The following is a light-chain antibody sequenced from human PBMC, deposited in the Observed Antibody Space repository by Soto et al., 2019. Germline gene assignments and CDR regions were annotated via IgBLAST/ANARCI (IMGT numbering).Light chain of an antibody. CDR1: QSVSSTY. V-gene: IGKV3-20*01. Sequence: EIVLTQSPGTLSLSPGERATLSCRASQSVSSTYLIWYQQKPGQAPRLLIYGASSRATGVPDRFSGGGSGTDFTLTISRLEPEDFAVYYCQQYVISVTFGQGTRLEIK. J-gene: IGKJ5*01. CDR2: GAS. CDR3: QQYVISVT.